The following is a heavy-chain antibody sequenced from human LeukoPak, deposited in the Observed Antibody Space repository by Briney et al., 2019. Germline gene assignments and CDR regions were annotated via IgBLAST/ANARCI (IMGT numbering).Heavy chain of an antibody. J-gene: IGHJ5*02. CDR1: GFTFSSYS. CDR2: ISSSSSYI. Sequence: GGSLRLSCAASGFTFSSYSMNWVRQAPGKGLGWVSSISSSSSYIYYADSVKGRFTISTHNAKNSLYLQMNSLRAEDTAVYYCARALTYCGGDCYSWGQGTLVTVSS. V-gene: IGHV3-21*01. CDR3: ARALTYCGGDCYS. D-gene: IGHD2-21*01.